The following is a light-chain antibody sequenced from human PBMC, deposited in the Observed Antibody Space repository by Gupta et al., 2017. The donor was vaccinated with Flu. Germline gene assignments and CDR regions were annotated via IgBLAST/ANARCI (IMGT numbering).Light chain of an antibody. Sequence: HWYQQKPGQAPVLVIYRDSSRPSGIPERFSGSSSGNTATLTISGAQAGDEADYYCQVWDSINPYVFGIGTKVTVL. CDR3: QVWDSINPYV. CDR2: RDS. V-gene: IGLV3-9*01. J-gene: IGLJ1*01.